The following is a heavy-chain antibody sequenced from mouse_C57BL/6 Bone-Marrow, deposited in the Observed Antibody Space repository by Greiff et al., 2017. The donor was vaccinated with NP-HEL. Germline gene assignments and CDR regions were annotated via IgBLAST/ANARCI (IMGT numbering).Heavy chain of an antibody. CDR2: ISDGGSYT. CDR1: GFTFSSYA. CDR3: ARGNHYYGSPLFDY. D-gene: IGHD1-1*01. V-gene: IGHV5-4*03. Sequence: EVKVVESGGGLVKPGGSLKLSCAASGFTFSSYAMSWVRQTPKKRLEWVATISDGGSYTYYPDNVKGRFTISRDNAKNNLYLQMSHLKSEDTAMYYCARGNHYYGSPLFDYWGQGTTLTVSS. J-gene: IGHJ2*01.